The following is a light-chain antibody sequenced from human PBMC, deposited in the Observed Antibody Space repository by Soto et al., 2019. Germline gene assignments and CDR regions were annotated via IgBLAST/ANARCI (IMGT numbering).Light chain of an antibody. CDR2: DAS. CDR1: QSISTY. CDR3: HQRYNWPPT. V-gene: IGKV3-11*01. J-gene: IGKJ1*01. Sequence: DIVLTQSQATLSRSPGERSTLSFRASQSISTYLGWYQQKPGQAPSLLISDASNRATGIPARFSGSGSGTDFTPTISSLEPEDSAVYYCHQRYNWPPTFGQGTKLK.